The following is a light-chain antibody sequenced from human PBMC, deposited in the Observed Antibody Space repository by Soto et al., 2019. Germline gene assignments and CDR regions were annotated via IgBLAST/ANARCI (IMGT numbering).Light chain of an antibody. J-gene: IGLJ1*01. V-gene: IGLV2-14*01. CDR3: SSYTSSVAHV. CDR2: EVR. Sequence: LTQPASVSGSPGQSITISCTGTSSDIGGYNSVSWYQQHPGKAPKLMIYEVRNRPSGISNRFSGSKSGNTASLTISGLQAEDEADYYCSSYTSSVAHVFGTGTKVT. CDR1: SSDIGGYNS.